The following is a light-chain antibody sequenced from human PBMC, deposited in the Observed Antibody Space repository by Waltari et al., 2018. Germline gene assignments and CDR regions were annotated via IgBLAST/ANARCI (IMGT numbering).Light chain of an antibody. CDR3: QHYVRLPAT. J-gene: IGKJ1*01. Sequence: EIVLKLSPGTLSLSPGERAPLSCRASQSVRGSLAWYQQKSGQAPRLLSYGASSRATGIPDRFSGSGSGTDFSLTSSRLEPEDFAVYYCQHYVRLPATFGQGTKVEI. CDR2: GAS. V-gene: IGKV3-20*01. CDR1: QSVRGS.